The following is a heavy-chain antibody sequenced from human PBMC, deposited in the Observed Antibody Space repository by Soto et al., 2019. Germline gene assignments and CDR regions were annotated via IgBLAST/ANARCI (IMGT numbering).Heavy chain of an antibody. CDR2: IYSGGST. J-gene: IGHJ4*02. V-gene: IGHV3-66*01. CDR1: GFTVSSNY. CDR3: XXXXXXXWHYFDY. Sequence: EVQLVESGGGLVQPGGSLRLSCAASGFTVSSNYMSWXXXXXXXXLEWVVVIYSGGSTYYADSVKGRFTISSDNSXXXXXXXXXXXXXXXXXXXXXXXXXXXXWHYFDYWGQGTLVTVSS.